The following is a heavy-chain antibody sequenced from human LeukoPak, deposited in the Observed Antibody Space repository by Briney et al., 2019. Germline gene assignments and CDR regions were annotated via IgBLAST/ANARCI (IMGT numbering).Heavy chain of an antibody. D-gene: IGHD3-3*01. V-gene: IGHV4-34*01. Sequence: SETLSLTCAVYGGSFSGYYWSWIRQPPGKGVEWIGEINHSGSTNYNPSLKSRVTISVDTSKNQFSLKLSSVTAADTAVYYCARGTYYDFWSGYYTWSNDYYYYGLDVWGQGTTVTVSS. CDR3: ARGTYYDFWSGYYTWSNDYYYYGLDV. J-gene: IGHJ6*02. CDR1: GGSFSGYY. CDR2: INHSGST.